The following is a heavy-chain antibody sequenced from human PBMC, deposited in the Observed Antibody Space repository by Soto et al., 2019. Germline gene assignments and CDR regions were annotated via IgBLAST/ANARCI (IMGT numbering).Heavy chain of an antibody. J-gene: IGHJ4*02. CDR2: ISRDGLNT. CDR3: ARGNLSFDFDS. Sequence: VESGGDVVQPWTSLRLSCAASGFGFGSFGMHCVRQAPGQGLEWLAFISRDGLNTFYADSVRGRFTLSRDYSKSTMYLQKSALRDEDTALYYCARGNLSFDFDSWGRGTLVTVSS. D-gene: IGHD2-15*01. V-gene: IGHV3-30*03. CDR1: GFGFGSFG.